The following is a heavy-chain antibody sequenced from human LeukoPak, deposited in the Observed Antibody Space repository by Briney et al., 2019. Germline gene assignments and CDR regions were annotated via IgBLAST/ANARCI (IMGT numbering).Heavy chain of an antibody. CDR1: GDSFSFSSYY. Sequence: PSETLSLTCTVSGDSFSFSSYYWSWIRQPPGKGLEWIGYIYYSGSTNYNPSLKSRVTISVDTSKNQFSLKLSSVTAADAAVYYCARQETTMVIWGQGTLVTVSS. D-gene: IGHD5-18*01. J-gene: IGHJ4*02. CDR3: ARQETTMVI. CDR2: IYYSGST. V-gene: IGHV4-61*01.